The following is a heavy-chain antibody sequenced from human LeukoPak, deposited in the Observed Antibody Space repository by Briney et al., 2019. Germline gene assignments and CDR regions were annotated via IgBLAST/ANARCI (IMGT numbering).Heavy chain of an antibody. D-gene: IGHD3-10*01. CDR2: IIPIFGTA. Sequence: SVKVSCKASGGTFSIYAISWVRQAPGQGLEWMGGIIPIFGTANYSQKFQGRVTITADKSTSTAYMELSSLRSEDTAVYYCAREGGTMVRGVICYWGQGTLVTVSS. J-gene: IGHJ4*02. CDR1: GGTFSIYA. V-gene: IGHV1-69*06. CDR3: AREGGTMVRGVICY.